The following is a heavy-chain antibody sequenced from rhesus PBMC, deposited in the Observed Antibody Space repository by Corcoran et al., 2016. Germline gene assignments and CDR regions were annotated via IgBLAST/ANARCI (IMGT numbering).Heavy chain of an antibody. V-gene: IGHV4-122*02. CDR3: ARMGRQLADAFDF. D-gene: IGHD6-25*01. Sequence: QVQLQESGPGLVKPSETLSLTCAVSGGSISSSYYYWSWIGQAPGKGLEWIGYISYRGITSYNPSLKSRVTISRATSTNQFSLKLSSVTAADTAVYYCARMGRQLADAFDFWGQGLRVTVSS. CDR2: ISYRGIT. CDR1: GGSISSSYYY. J-gene: IGHJ3*01.